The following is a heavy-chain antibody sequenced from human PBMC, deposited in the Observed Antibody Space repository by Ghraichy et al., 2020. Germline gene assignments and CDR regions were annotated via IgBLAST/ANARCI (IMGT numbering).Heavy chain of an antibody. CDR1: GGSMSSYSDY. CDR3: ARNKTGSLSGWFDP. J-gene: IGHJ5*02. CDR2: IYNSVST. D-gene: IGHD6-6*01. V-gene: IGHV4-39*01. Sequence: ESLNISCSVSGGSMSSYSDYWGWLRQPPGKGLEWIGSIYNSVSTHYNPSLRSRVTVSIDTSKDQFSLRLTSVTAADTAVYYCARNKTGSLSGWFDPLGQGSLVVVSS.